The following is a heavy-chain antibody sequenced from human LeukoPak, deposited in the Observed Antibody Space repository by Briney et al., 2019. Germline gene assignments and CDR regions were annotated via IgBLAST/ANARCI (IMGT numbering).Heavy chain of an antibody. D-gene: IGHD3-3*01. J-gene: IGHJ4*02. CDR3: ASPYDFWSAHMGY. CDR1: GFTFSSYS. CDR2: ISSSSSYI. Sequence: PGGSLRLSCAASGFTFSSYSMNWVRQAPGKGLEWVSSISSSSSYIYYADSVKGRFTISRDNAKNSLYLQMNSLRAEDTAVYYCASPYDFWSAHMGYWGQGTLVTVSS. V-gene: IGHV3-21*01.